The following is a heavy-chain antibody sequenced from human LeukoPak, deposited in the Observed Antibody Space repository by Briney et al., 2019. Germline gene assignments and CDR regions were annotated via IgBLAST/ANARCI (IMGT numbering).Heavy chain of an antibody. CDR3: ARGEYSSSWYEVPDY. V-gene: IGHV1-2*02. CDR2: INPNSGGT. Sequence: GASVKVSCKASGYTFTGYYMHWVRQAPGQGLEWMGWINPNSGGTNYAQKFQGRVTMTRDTSISTAYMELSRLRSDDTAVYYCARGEYSSSWYEVPDYWGQETLVTVSS. CDR1: GYTFTGYY. D-gene: IGHD6-13*01. J-gene: IGHJ4*02.